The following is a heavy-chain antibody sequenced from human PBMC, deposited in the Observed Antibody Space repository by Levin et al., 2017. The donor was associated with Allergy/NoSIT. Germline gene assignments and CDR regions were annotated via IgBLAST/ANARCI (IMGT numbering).Heavy chain of an antibody. J-gene: IGHJ4*02. Sequence: GESLKISCAASGFTFSDHGVHWVRQAPGRALEWVAFISYHGSSKYFADSVKGRFTISRDNSKNTMHLQMNSLRAEDTAIYYCAKDPGWERGFFDSWGQGTLFTVSS. CDR2: ISYHGSSK. CDR1: GFTFSDHG. V-gene: IGHV3-30*18. D-gene: IGHD1-26*01. CDR3: AKDPGWERGFFDS.